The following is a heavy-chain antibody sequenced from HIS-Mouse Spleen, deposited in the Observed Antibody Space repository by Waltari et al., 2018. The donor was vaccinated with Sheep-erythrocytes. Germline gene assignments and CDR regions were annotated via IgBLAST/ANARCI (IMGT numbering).Heavy chain of an antibody. Sequence: QVTLRESGPALVKPTQTLTLTCTFSGFSLSTSGMCVSWIRQPPGKALEWLARIDWDDDKYYSTSLKNRLTISKDTSKNQVVLTMTNMDPVDTATYYCARTPRDYDFWSGYYFYYYGMDVWGQGTTVTVSS. CDR1: GFSLSTSGMC. CDR2: IDWDDDK. D-gene: IGHD3-3*01. J-gene: IGHJ6*02. V-gene: IGHV2-70*15. CDR3: ARTPRDYDFWSGYYFYYYGMDV.